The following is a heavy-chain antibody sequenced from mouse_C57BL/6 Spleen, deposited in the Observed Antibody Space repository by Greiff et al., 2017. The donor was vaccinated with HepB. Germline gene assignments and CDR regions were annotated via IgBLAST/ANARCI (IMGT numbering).Heavy chain of an antibody. CDR2: IDPSDSYT. J-gene: IGHJ1*03. D-gene: IGHD1-1*01. V-gene: IGHV1-69*01. CDR1: GYTFTSYW. CDR3: ARSSTTVVAHWYFDV. Sequence: VQLQQPGAELVMPGASVKLSCKASGYTFTSYWMHWVKQRPGQGLEWIGEIDPSDSYTNYNQKFKGKSTLTVDKSSSTAYMQLSSLTSEDSAVYYCARSSTTVVAHWYFDVWGTGTTVTVSS.